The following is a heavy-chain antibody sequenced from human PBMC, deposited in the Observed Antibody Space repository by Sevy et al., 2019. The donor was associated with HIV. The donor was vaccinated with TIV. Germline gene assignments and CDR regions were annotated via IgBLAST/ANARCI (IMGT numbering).Heavy chain of an antibody. Sequence: GGSLRLSCVASGFTFNTHVMNWVRQAPGKGLEWVSSISGFGNTYYVDSVRGRFTISRDNAKNTLYRQMNSLRADDTAVYYCAKVLNPALESMMEVIVRSLKGFDVWGLGTMVTVSS. D-gene: IGHD3-22*01. CDR3: AKVLNPALESMMEVIVRSLKGFDV. V-gene: IGHV3-23*01. J-gene: IGHJ3*01. CDR2: ISGFGNT. CDR1: GFTFNTHV.